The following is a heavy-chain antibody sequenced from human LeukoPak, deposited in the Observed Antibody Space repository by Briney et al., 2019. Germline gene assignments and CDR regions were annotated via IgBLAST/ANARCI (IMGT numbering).Heavy chain of an antibody. CDR1: GFTFSSYS. V-gene: IGHV3-21*01. Sequence: GGSLRLSCAASGFTFSSYSMNWVRQAPGKGLEWVSSISSSSSFIYYADSVKGRFTISRDNAKNSLYLQMNSLRADDTAVYYCARDPPLGYCSSSSCPHRDYWGQGTRVTASS. CDR2: ISSSSSFI. D-gene: IGHD2-2*01. CDR3: ARDPPLGYCSSSSCPHRDY. J-gene: IGHJ4*02.